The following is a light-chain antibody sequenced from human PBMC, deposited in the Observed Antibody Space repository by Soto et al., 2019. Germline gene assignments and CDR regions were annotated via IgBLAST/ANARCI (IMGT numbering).Light chain of an antibody. Sequence: IVLTQSSGTLSLSPGERATLSCRASQGIGDTLAWYQHKPGQTPRLLIYDTSTRATGVPTRFSGSRSGAEFTLTINSLQSEDFAVYYCQPYNNWPLTFGGGTKVDIK. CDR3: QPYNNWPLT. J-gene: IGKJ4*01. V-gene: IGKV3-15*01. CDR1: QGIGDT. CDR2: DTS.